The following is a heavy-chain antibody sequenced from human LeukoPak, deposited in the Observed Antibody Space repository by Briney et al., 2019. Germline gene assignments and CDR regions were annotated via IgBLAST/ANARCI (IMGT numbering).Heavy chain of an antibody. Sequence: GRSLRLSCAASGFTLSNFAMHWVRQAPGKGLEYVSTISSNGRSPYYADSVKDRFTISRDSSKNTLYLQMGSLRPEDMAVYYCVRGHSINNYHYGMDVWGQGTTVSVSS. J-gene: IGHJ6*02. D-gene: IGHD5-12*01. CDR1: GFTLSNFA. CDR2: ISSNGRSP. V-gene: IGHV3-64*02. CDR3: VRGHSINNYHYGMDV.